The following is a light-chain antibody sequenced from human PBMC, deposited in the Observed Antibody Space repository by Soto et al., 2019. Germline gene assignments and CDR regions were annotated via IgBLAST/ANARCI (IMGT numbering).Light chain of an antibody. CDR1: QDIRSD. Sequence: IHVTLAPSSLSASVGDRVTITCRASQDIRSDLGWYQQKPGKAPRLLIYATSSLPTGIPARFSGSGSGTEFTLTISSLQPEDFATYYCQQYINCPCTFGQGTKVDI. J-gene: IGKJ1*01. CDR2: ATS. CDR3: QQYINCPCT. V-gene: IGKV1-6*01.